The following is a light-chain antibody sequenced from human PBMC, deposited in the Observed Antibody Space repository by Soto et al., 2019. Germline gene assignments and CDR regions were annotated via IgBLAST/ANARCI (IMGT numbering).Light chain of an antibody. J-gene: IGLJ6*01. CDR1: SSDIGGYNF. Sequence: QSALTQPPSASGSPGQSVTISCTGTSSDIGGYNFVSWYQQFPGKAPKLIIYEVTKRPSGVPDRFSGSKSGNTASLTVSGLQTADEADYYCSSYGGSNNFVFGTGTQLTVL. V-gene: IGLV2-8*01. CDR2: EVT. CDR3: SSYGGSNNFV.